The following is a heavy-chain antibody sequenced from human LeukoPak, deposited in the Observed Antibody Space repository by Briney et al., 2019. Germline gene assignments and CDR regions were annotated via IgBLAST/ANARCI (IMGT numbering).Heavy chain of an antibody. D-gene: IGHD3-22*01. CDR3: ARGRQDVTMIVVVMTAVSYYLDV. CDR2: MNPSGSS. V-gene: IGHV4-34*01. J-gene: IGHJ6*03. CDR1: GGSFSGYY. Sequence: PSEALSLTYAVYGGSFSGYYWTWLRQTPEKGLEWIGEMNPSGSSSYNPSLKSRVTISVDTSKNQFSLKLSSVTAADTAVYYCARGRQDVTMIVVVMTAVSYYLDVWGKGTTVTVS.